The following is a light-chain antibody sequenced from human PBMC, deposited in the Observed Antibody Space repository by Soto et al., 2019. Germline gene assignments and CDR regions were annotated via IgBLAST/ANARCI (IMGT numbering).Light chain of an antibody. CDR1: QSVSSN. V-gene: IGKV3-11*01. Sequence: TQSPATVSVSPGGRATLSCRASQSVSSNLAWYQQKPSQAPRLLIYDASNRATGIPARFSGSGSGTDFTLTISSLEPEDFAVYYGQQRSNWPTITFGQGTRVEIK. CDR3: QQRSNWPTIT. CDR2: DAS. J-gene: IGKJ5*01.